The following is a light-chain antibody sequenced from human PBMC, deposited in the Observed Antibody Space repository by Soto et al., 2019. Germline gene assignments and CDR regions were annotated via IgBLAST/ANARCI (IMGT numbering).Light chain of an antibody. CDR2: AAS. V-gene: IGKV1-9*01. CDR1: QGISSY. CDR3: QQFNSYPRT. J-gene: IGKJ3*01. Sequence: IQLTRSPSSLSASVGDRVTITCRASQGISSYLAWYQQKPGKAPKLLIYAASTLQSGVPSSFSGSGSGTDFTLTISSLQSEDFATYYCQQFNSYPRTFGPGTKVDIK.